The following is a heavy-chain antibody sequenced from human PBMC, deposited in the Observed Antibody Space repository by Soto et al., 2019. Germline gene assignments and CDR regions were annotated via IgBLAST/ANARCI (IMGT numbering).Heavy chain of an antibody. Sequence: SETLSLTCTVSGGSVSSGSYYWSWIRQPPGKGLEWIGYIYYSGSTNYNPSLKSRVTISVDTSKNQFSLKLSSVTAADTAVYYCARGRFFDWTQKSHGMDVWGQGTTVTVSS. V-gene: IGHV4-61*01. D-gene: IGHD3-9*01. J-gene: IGHJ6*02. CDR2: IYYSGST. CDR1: GGSVSSGSYY. CDR3: ARGRFFDWTQKSHGMDV.